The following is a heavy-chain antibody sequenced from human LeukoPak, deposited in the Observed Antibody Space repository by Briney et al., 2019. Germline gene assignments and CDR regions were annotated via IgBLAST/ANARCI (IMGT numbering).Heavy chain of an antibody. CDR1: GGSISSGGYF. V-gene: IGHV4-31*03. Sequence: SETLSPTCTVSGGSISSGGYFWTWIRQHPGKGLEWIGYISYSGSPYCSPSLESRVTISADTSQNQFSLKLSSVTAADTAVYYCARLYCSSASCSRGGGFDYWGQGTLVTVSP. D-gene: IGHD2-2*01. CDR2: ISYSGSP. CDR3: ARLYCSSASCSRGGGFDY. J-gene: IGHJ4*02.